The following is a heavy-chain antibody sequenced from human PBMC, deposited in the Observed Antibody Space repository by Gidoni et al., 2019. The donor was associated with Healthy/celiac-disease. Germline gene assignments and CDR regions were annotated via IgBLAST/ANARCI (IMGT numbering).Heavy chain of an antibody. Sequence: EVQLVESGGGLVQPGGSLRLSCAASGVTFSSYAMSWVRQAPGKGLEEVSAISGSGGSTYYADSVKGRFTISRDNSKNTLYRQMNSLRAEDTAVYYCAKTFSRWLQATRWYFDLWGRGTLVTVSS. CDR2: ISGSGGST. D-gene: IGHD5-12*01. CDR1: GVTFSSYA. J-gene: IGHJ2*01. CDR3: AKTFSRWLQATRWYFDL. V-gene: IGHV3-23*04.